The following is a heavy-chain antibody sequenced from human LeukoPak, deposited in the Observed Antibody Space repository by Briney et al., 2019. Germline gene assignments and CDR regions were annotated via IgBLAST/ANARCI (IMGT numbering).Heavy chain of an antibody. J-gene: IGHJ4*02. CDR2: ISWNSGSF. Sequence: GGSLRLSCAASGFTFDDYAMHWVRQAPGKGLEWVSGISWNSGSFAYADSVKGRVTISRDNAKNSLYLQMNSLRAEDTALYYCVKDIGRYYYASGSLGYWGQGTLVTVSS. D-gene: IGHD3-10*01. V-gene: IGHV3-9*01. CDR3: VKDIGRYYYASGSLGY. CDR1: GFTFDDYA.